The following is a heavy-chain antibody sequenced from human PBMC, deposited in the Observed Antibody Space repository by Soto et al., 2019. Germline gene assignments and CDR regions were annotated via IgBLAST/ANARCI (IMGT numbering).Heavy chain of an antibody. V-gene: IGHV4-59*12. CDR1: GDSIGNYH. J-gene: IGHJ5*02. Sequence: PSDTLSLTCTVSGDSIGNYHWNWLRQSPGKGLEWIGYICYSSSVGYNPSLESRITISVDRPNNHFSLNLIPVTAADTAVYFCARGIYDPWSGYYQPKWFATWGPGTLVTVS. CDR2: ICYSSSV. CDR3: ARGIYDPWSGYYQPKWFAT. D-gene: IGHD3-3*01.